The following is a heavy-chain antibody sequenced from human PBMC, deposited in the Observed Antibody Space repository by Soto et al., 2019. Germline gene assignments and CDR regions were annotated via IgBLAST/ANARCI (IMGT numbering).Heavy chain of an antibody. V-gene: IGHV4-31*03. J-gene: IGHJ6*02. CDR1: GGSISSGGYY. Sequence: SETLSLTCTVSGGSISSGGYYWSWIRQHPGRGLEWIGYIYYSGSTYYNPSLKSRVTISVDTSKNQFSLKLSSVTAADTAVYYCARAFGFLEWLSPGYYYGMDVWGQGTTVTVSS. CDR2: IYYSGST. D-gene: IGHD3-3*01. CDR3: ARAFGFLEWLSPGYYYGMDV.